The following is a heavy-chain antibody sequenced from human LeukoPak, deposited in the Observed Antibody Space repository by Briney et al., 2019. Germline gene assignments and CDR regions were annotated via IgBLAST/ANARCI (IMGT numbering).Heavy chain of an antibody. J-gene: IGHJ4*02. CDR1: GFIFNNYW. CDR3: ARSVAGFDY. V-gene: IGHV3-7*01. Sequence: GGSLRLSCAASGFIFNNYWMSWVGQAPGKGLEWVANIKKDGSERYYVDSVKGRFTISRDNAKNSLYLQMNSLRAEDTAVYYCARSVAGFDYWGQGNLVTVSS. D-gene: IGHD6-19*01. CDR2: IKKDGSER.